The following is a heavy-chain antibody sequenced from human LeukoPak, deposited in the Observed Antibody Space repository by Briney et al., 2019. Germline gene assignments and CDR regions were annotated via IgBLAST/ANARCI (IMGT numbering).Heavy chain of an antibody. J-gene: IGHJ4*02. CDR2: FDPEDGET. V-gene: IGHV1-24*01. CDR3: ATALLRYFDFRYDY. Sequence: ASVKVSCKVSGYTLTELSMHWVRQAPGKGLEWMGGFDPEDGETIYAQKFQGRVTMTEDTSTDTAYMELSSLRSEDTAVYCCATALLRYFDFRYDYWGQGTLVTVSS. CDR1: GYTLTELS. D-gene: IGHD3-9*01.